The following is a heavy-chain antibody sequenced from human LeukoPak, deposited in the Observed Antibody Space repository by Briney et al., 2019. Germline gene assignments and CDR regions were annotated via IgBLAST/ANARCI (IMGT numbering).Heavy chain of an antibody. CDR2: IYSGGNT. Sequence: GGSLRLSCAASEFTVSNNYMNWVRQAPGKGLEWVSVIYSGGNTYYADSVKGRFTISRDNSKSTLYLQMNSLRAEDTAAYYCASSFFNGYSYGFDYWGQGTLVTVSS. CDR1: EFTVSNNY. D-gene: IGHD5-18*01. J-gene: IGHJ4*02. V-gene: IGHV3-66*01. CDR3: ASSFFNGYSYGFDY.